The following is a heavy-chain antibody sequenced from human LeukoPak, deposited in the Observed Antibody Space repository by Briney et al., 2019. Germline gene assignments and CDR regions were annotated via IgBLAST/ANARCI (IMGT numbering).Heavy chain of an antibody. D-gene: IGHD6-19*01. J-gene: IGHJ4*02. V-gene: IGHV4-34*01. CDR2: INHSGST. CDR1: GGSFSGYY. Sequence: PSETLSLTCAVYGGSFSGYYWSWIRQPPGKGLEWIGEINHSGSTNYNPSLKSRVTISVDTSKNQFSLKLSSVTAAGTAVYYCARLWGAVAYFDYWGQGTLVTVSS. CDR3: ARLWGAVAYFDY.